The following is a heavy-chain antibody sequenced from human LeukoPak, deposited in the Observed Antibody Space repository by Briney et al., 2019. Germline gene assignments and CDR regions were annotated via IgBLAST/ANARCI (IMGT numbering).Heavy chain of an antibody. D-gene: IGHD5-18*01. Sequence: SGPTLMKPRQTLTLTSTFSGFSLSTSGVGVGWIRQSPGKALEWLALIYWDDDKRYSPSLKSRLTITKDTSKNQVVLTMTNMDPVDTATYYCAHRYGYFDYWGQGTLVTVSS. CDR1: GFSLSTSGVG. J-gene: IGHJ4*02. V-gene: IGHV2-5*02. CDR2: IYWDDDK. CDR3: AHRYGYFDY.